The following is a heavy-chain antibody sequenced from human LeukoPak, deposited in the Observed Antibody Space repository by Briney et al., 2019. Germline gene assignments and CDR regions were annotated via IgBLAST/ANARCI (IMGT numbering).Heavy chain of an antibody. D-gene: IGHD1-26*01. J-gene: IGHJ6*03. CDR2: ISPYNGNT. CDR1: GYTFTSYG. CDR3: AREGEYYYYMDV. Sequence: ASVKVSCKASGYTFTSYGIIWVRQAPGQGLEWMGWISPYNGNTNYAQKLQGIVTMTTGTSTSTAYMELRSLRSDDTALYYCAREGEYYYYMDVWGKGTTVTVSS. V-gene: IGHV1-18*01.